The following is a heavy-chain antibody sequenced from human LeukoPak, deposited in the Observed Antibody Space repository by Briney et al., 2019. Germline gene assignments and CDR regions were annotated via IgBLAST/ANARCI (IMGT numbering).Heavy chain of an antibody. V-gene: IGHV3-23*01. CDR1: GFTFGSYA. J-gene: IGHJ3*02. CDR2: ISGSGGST. Sequence: GGSLRLSCAASGFTFGSYAMSWVRQAPGKGLEWVSAISGSGGSTYYADSVKGRFTISRDNSKNTLYLQMNSLRAEDTAVYYCARVLWFGELYDAFDIWGQGTMVTVSS. D-gene: IGHD3-10*01. CDR3: ARVLWFGELYDAFDI.